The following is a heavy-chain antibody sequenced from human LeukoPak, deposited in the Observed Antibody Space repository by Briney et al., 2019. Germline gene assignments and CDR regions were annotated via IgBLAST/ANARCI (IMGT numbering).Heavy chain of an antibody. D-gene: IGHD2-21*01. CDR3: VRSYHPGGWFDP. V-gene: IGHV3-30*03. CDR2: ISYDGSNK. Sequence: GGSLRLSCAASGFTFSSYGMHWVRQAPGKGLEWVAVISYDGSNKYYADSVKGRFTISRDNSKNTLYLQMNSLTAEDTAVHYCVRSYHPGGWFDPWGQGTLVTVSS. J-gene: IGHJ5*02. CDR1: GFTFSSYG.